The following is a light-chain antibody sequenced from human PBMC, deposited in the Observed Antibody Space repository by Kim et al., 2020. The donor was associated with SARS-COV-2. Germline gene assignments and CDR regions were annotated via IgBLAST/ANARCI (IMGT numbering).Light chain of an antibody. CDR1: SLRSYY. Sequence: ALGQTVRITSQGDSLRSYYATWYQQKPGQAPIVVIYGKNNRPSGIPDRFSGSSSGNTASLTITGTQAGDEADYYCNSRDSNDNVVFGGGTQLTVL. V-gene: IGLV3-19*01. CDR2: GKN. J-gene: IGLJ2*01. CDR3: NSRDSNDNVV.